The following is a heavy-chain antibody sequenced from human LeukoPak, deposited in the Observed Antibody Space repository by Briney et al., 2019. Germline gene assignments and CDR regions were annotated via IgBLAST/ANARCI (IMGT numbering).Heavy chain of an antibody. CDR2: INDSGST. CDR3: AKNNWFDP. J-gene: IGHJ5*02. V-gene: IGHV4-34*01. CDR1: GGSFSGHY. Sequence: SETLSLTCAASGGSFSGHYWSWIRQPPGEGLEWIGEINDSGSTKYNPSLKSRVTISAHTSKNQFSLKLSSVTAADTAVYYCAKNNWFDPWGQGTLVTVPS.